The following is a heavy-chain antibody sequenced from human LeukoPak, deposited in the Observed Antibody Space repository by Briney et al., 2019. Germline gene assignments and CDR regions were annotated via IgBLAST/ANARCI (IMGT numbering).Heavy chain of an antibody. V-gene: IGHV3-30-3*01. Sequence: PGRSLRLSCAASGFIFSNYAMHWVREAPGKGLVWVAVISYDGSNKNYAVSVKGRFTISRDNSKNTLYLQMNSLRAEDTAVYYCARVGDYYDSRGYFDYWGQGTLVTVSS. CDR2: ISYDGSNK. CDR3: ARVGDYYDSRGYFDY. D-gene: IGHD3-22*01. CDR1: GFIFSNYA. J-gene: IGHJ4*02.